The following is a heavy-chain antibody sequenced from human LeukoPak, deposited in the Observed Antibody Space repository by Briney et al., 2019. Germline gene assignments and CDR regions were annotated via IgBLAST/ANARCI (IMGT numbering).Heavy chain of an antibody. CDR3: ARDRVVSGRFGEVAS. CDR1: GFTFSSYA. Sequence: GGSLRLSCAASGFTFSSYAMMWVRQAPGKGLEWVSTVSGGGGGTYYADSVKGRFTISRDDAKNSLYLQMSSLRADDTAVYYCARDRVVSGRFGEVASWGQGTLVTVSS. V-gene: IGHV3-23*01. D-gene: IGHD3-10*01. CDR2: VSGGGGGT. J-gene: IGHJ5*01.